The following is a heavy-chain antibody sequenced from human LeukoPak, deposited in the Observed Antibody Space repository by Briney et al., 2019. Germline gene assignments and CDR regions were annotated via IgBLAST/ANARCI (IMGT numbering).Heavy chain of an antibody. J-gene: IGHJ3*02. D-gene: IGHD6-19*01. CDR3: ASYRAVAGIKDAFDI. V-gene: IGHV3-30-3*01. Sequence: PGRSLRLSCAASGFTFSSYAMHWVRQAPGKGLEWVAVISYDGSNKYYADSVKGRFTISRDNSENTLYLQMNSLRAEDTAVYYCASYRAVAGIKDAFDIWGQGTMVTVSS. CDR2: ISYDGSNK. CDR1: GFTFSSYA.